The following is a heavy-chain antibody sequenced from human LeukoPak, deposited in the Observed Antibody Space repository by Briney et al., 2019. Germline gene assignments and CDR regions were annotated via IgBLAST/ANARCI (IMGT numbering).Heavy chain of an antibody. CDR3: ARDRPLGYHYDSSGHVY. CDR1: GFTFSSYS. Sequence: PGGSLRLSCAASGFTFSSYSMNWVRQAPGKWLEWVSSISSSSSYIYYADSVKGRFTISRDNAKNSLYLQMNSLRAEDTAVYYCARDRPLGYHYDSSGHVYWGQGTLVTVSS. J-gene: IGHJ4*02. V-gene: IGHV3-21*01. D-gene: IGHD3-22*01. CDR2: ISSSSSYI.